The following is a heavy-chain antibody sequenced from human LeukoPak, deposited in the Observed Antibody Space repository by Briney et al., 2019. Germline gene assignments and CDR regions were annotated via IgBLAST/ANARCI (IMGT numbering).Heavy chain of an antibody. CDR1: TYSISNGYY. J-gene: IGHJ4*02. D-gene: IGHD3-16*01. Sequence: PSETLSLTCVVPTYSISNGYYWGWIRQPPGKGLEWIGSIYHSGSADYNPSLTSRVTISVDTSNNQFSLRLTSVTAADTAVYYCARNWATDYHFDYWGQGTLVTVSS. V-gene: IGHV4-38-2*01. CDR3: ARNWATDYHFDY. CDR2: IYHSGSA.